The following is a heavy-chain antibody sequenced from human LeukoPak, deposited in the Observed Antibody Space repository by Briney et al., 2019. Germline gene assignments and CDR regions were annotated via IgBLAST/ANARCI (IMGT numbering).Heavy chain of an antibody. J-gene: IGHJ3*02. D-gene: IGHD3-10*01. CDR1: SGSISSYY. Sequence: PSETLSLTCTVSSGSISSYYWSWIRQSPGKGLEWIAYIYYSSTNYNPSLYSRVTMSVDTSKNQFSLQLRSVTAADTAVYYCARSGSGSTGGAFDIWGQGTTVTVSS. V-gene: IGHV4-59*08. CDR2: IYYSST. CDR3: ARSGSGSTGGAFDI.